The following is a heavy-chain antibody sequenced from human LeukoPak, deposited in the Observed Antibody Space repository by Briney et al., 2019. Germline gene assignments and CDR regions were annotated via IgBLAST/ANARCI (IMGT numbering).Heavy chain of an antibody. CDR1: GFALSTSGVG. CDR3: AHSKGYFDY. CDR2: IYWDEDK. J-gene: IGHJ4*02. Sequence: SGPTLVNPTQTLTLTRTFSGFALSTSGVGVGWIRQPPGMGLGWLAIIYWDEDKHYSPSLKSRLTITKDTSKNQVVLTMTNMDPVDTATYYCAHSKGYFDYWGQGTLVTVSS. V-gene: IGHV2-5*02.